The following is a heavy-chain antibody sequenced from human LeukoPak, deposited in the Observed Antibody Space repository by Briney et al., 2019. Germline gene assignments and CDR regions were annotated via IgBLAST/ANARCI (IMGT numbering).Heavy chain of an antibody. CDR3: ARIGYSSSSIDY. CDR1: GFTFSNYW. Sequence: TGGSLRLSCAASGFTFSNYWMSWVRQAPGKGLEWVANIKQDGGVRYYGDSVKGQFTISRDNAKNSLYLQMNSLRDEDTAIYYCARIGYSSSSIDYWGQGTLVTVSS. J-gene: IGHJ4*02. CDR2: IKQDGGVR. D-gene: IGHD6-13*01. V-gene: IGHV3-7*01.